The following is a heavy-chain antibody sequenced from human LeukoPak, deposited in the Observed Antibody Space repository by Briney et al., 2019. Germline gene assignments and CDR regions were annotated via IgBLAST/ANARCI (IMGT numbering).Heavy chain of an antibody. V-gene: IGHV4-4*09. CDR2: IYSSETT. J-gene: IGHJ6*03. D-gene: IGHD2-21*02. Sequence: SETLSLTCSVSGASIRSDYWSWIRHPPGKGLEWVGNIYSSETTKYNPSLRSRATISGHTSKNQFSLKLSSVTAADTAVYYCARHFPYCGGDCPYYYMDVWGKGTTVTVSS. CDR1: GASIRSDY. CDR3: ARHFPYCGGDCPYYYMDV.